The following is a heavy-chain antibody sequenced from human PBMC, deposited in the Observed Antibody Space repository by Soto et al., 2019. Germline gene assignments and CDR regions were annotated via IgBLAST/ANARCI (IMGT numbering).Heavy chain of an antibody. Sequence: QVQLVESGGGVVQPGRSLRLSCAASGFTFSSYGMHWVRQAPGKGLEWVAVITYDGSNKEYADSVKGRFTISRDNSKDMLYLQMNSLRVEDTAVYYCAKPPGEEGAYGMDVWGQGTTVTVSS. D-gene: IGHD1-26*01. CDR3: AKPPGEEGAYGMDV. CDR1: GFTFSSYG. V-gene: IGHV3-30*18. J-gene: IGHJ6*02. CDR2: ITYDGSNK.